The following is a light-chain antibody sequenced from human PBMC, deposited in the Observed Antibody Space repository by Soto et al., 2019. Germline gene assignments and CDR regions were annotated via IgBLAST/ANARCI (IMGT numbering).Light chain of an antibody. Sequence: ETVLTQSPGTLSLSPGERATLFCRASQSVSSSYLAWYQQKPGQAPRLLIYGASSRATGIPDRFSGSGYGTDFTLTISRLEPEDFAVYYCQQHGSSPPSWTFGQGTKVEIK. V-gene: IGKV3-20*01. CDR3: QQHGSSPPSWT. J-gene: IGKJ1*01. CDR2: GAS. CDR1: QSVSSSY.